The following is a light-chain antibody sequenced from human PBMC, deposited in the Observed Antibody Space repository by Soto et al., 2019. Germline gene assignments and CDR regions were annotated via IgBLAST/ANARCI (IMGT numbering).Light chain of an antibody. J-gene: IGLJ2*01. CDR1: SSDVGGYNY. CDR2: ELS. CDR3: STYAGSNRV. Sequence: QYALTQPPSASGSPGQSVTISCTGTSSDVGGYNYVSWYQQHPGKAPKLMIYELSNRLPGVPDRFSASTSGTTATLTVSGLQAEDEDDYYCSTYAGSNRVFGGGTKLTV. V-gene: IGLV2-8*01.